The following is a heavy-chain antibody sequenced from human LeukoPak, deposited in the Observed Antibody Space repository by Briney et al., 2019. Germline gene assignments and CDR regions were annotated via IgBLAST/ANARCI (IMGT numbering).Heavy chain of an antibody. CDR2: ISGSGGST. CDR1: GFTFSSYA. J-gene: IGHJ4*02. Sequence: PGGSLRLSCAASGFTFSSYAMNWVRQAPGKGLEWVSGISGSGGSTYYADSVKGRFTISRDNPKNTLYLQMNSLRVEDTAVYYCARRTTRMKYWGQGTLVTVSS. CDR3: ARRTTRMKY. V-gene: IGHV3-23*01. D-gene: IGHD4-11*01.